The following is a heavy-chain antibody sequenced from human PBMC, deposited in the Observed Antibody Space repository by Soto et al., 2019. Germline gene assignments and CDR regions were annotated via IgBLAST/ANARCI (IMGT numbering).Heavy chain of an antibody. CDR2: INSDGSSK. CDR3: AIRASYYDSSGSFDY. Sequence: EVQLVESGGGLVQPGGSLRLSCAASGFTFSSYWMHWVRQAPGKGLVWVSRINSDGSSKSYADSVKGRFTISTEIAKNTLYLQMNSLRAEDTAVYYCAIRASYYDSSGSFDYWGQGTLVTVSS. J-gene: IGHJ4*02. CDR1: GFTFSSYW. D-gene: IGHD3-22*01. V-gene: IGHV3-74*01.